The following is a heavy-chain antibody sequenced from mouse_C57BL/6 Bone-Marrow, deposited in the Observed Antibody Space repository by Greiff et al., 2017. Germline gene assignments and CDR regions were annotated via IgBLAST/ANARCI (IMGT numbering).Heavy chain of an antibody. CDR3: ARSGYYGSSFFDY. J-gene: IGHJ2*01. Sequence: QVQLQQPGAELVRPGTSVKLSCKASGYTFTSYWMHWVKQRPGQGLEWIGVIDPSDSYTNYNQKFKGKATLTVDTSSSTAYMQLSSLTSEDSAVYYCARSGYYGSSFFDYWCQGTTLTVSS. D-gene: IGHD1-1*01. V-gene: IGHV1-59*01. CDR2: IDPSDSYT. CDR1: GYTFTSYW.